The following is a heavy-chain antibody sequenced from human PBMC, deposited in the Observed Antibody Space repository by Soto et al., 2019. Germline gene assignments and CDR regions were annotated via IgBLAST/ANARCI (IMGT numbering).Heavy chain of an antibody. Sequence: GGSLRLSCAASGFTFSDYYMNWIRQAPGQGLEWLSFINTRGETRYIADSIRGRFTFSRDNARRSLYLQMNSLRAEDTAVYYCARYGIPLIEILDYWGHGTLVTVSS. CDR2: INTRGETR. V-gene: IGHV3-11*01. CDR3: ARYGIPLIEILDY. J-gene: IGHJ4*01. CDR1: GFTFSDYY. D-gene: IGHD1-1*01.